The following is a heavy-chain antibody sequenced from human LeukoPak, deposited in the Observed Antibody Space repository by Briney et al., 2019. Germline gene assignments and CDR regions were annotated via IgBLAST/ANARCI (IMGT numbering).Heavy chain of an antibody. CDR3: ARHRPAAAIPYYFDY. CDR2: SIPIFGTA. CDR1: GGTFSSYA. J-gene: IGHJ4*02. Sequence: ASVKVPCKASGGTFSSYAISWVRQAPGQGLEWMGRSIPIFGTANYAQKFQGRVTITTDESTSTAYMELSSLRSEDTAVYYCARHRPAAAIPYYFDYWGQGTLVTVSS. D-gene: IGHD2-2*02. V-gene: IGHV1-69*05.